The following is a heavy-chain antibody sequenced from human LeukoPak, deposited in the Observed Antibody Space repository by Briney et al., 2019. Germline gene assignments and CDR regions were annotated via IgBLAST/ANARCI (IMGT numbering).Heavy chain of an antibody. J-gene: IGHJ5*02. CDR3: ARGHSSKAAASWGYLDT. D-gene: IGHD6-13*01. V-gene: IGHV1-2*02. CDR2: INPNTGGT. CDR1: EYSFTAFY. Sequence: ASVKVSCKASEYSFTAFYLHWVRQVPGQGLEWMGWINPNTGGTNYAQKFQGRVTVTRDTSITTVYMDVTSLTSDDTAVYYCARGHSSKAAASWGYLDTWGQGTLVTVSS.